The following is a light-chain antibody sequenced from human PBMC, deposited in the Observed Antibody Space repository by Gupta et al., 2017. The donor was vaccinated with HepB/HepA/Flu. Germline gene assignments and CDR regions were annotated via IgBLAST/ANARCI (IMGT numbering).Light chain of an antibody. V-gene: IGKV4-1*01. CDR3: QQYYSTPFT. J-gene: IGKJ3*01. CDR2: WAS. CDR1: QSVLYSSNNKNY. Sequence: DNVMTTSSESLVASLGERATINCKSSQSVLYSSNNKNYLAWYQQKPGQPPKLLIYWASTRESGVPDRFSGSGSGTDFTLTISSLQAEDVAVYYCQQYYSTPFTFGPGTKVEIK.